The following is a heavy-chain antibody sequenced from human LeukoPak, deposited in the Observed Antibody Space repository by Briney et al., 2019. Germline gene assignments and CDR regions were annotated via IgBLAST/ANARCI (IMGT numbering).Heavy chain of an antibody. Sequence: PSETLSLTCAVSGGSISSGGYSWSWIRQPPGKGLEWIGYIYHSGSTYYNPSLKSRVTISVDRSKNQFSLKLSSVTAADTAVYYCARLGDSTSRLYYFDYWGQGTLVTVSS. CDR1: GGSISSGGYS. CDR2: IYHSGST. V-gene: IGHV4-30-2*01. D-gene: IGHD6-6*01. CDR3: ARLGDSTSRLYYFDY. J-gene: IGHJ4*02.